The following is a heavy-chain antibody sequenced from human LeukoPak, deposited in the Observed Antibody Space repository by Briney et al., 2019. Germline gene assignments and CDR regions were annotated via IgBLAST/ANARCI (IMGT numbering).Heavy chain of an antibody. CDR3: ARGRIVRYYYYGMDV. V-gene: IGHV4-34*01. Sequence: SETLSLTCAVYGGSFSGYYWSWIRQPPGKGLEWIGEINRSGSTNYNPSLKSRVTISVDTSKNQFSLKLSSVTAADTAVYYCARGRIVRYYYYGMDVWGKGTTVTVSS. CDR2: INRSGST. D-gene: IGHD1-26*01. CDR1: GGSFSGYY. J-gene: IGHJ6*04.